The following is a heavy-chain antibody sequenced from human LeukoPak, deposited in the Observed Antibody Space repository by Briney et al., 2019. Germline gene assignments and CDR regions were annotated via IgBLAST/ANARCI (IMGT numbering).Heavy chain of an antibody. CDR1: GGSVSSSSYY. Sequence: SETLSLTCTVSGGSVSSSSYYWSWIRQPPGKGLEWIGYIYYSGSTNYNPSLKSRVTISVDTSKNQFSLKLNSVTAADTAVYYCARVRYYDSNWFDPCGQGTLVTVSS. J-gene: IGHJ5*02. D-gene: IGHD3-3*01. V-gene: IGHV4-61*01. CDR2: IYYSGST. CDR3: ARVRYYDSNWFDP.